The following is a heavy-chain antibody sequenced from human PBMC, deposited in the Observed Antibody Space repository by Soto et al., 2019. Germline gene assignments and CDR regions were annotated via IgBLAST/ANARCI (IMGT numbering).Heavy chain of an antibody. V-gene: IGHV4-30-2*01. CDR2: IYRSGSS. J-gene: IGHJ3*02. D-gene: IGHD1-1*01. CDR1: GGYVRCDDYS. Sequence: TRYITWGGSGGYVRCDDYSLSWIRQPAGKGLEWIGYIYRSGSSYYNPAPKSRVTISVDRSKNQFSLKVDSVTAADTVVYYCARARSNYLADAFDIWGQGTVVTGS. CDR3: ARARSNYLADAFDI.